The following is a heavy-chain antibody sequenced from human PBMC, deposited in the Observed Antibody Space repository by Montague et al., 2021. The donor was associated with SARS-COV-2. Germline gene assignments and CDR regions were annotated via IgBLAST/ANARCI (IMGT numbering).Heavy chain of an antibody. D-gene: IGHD3-10*01. J-gene: IGHJ4*02. CDR2: INHSGST. CDR1: GGSFSGYY. V-gene: IGHV4-34*01. CDR3: ARALVRGGDFDY. Sequence: SETLSLTCAVYGGSFSGYYWSWIRQPPGKGLEWIGEINHSGSTNYNPSLKSRVTISVDTSKNQFSLKLSSVTAADTAVYYCARALVRGGDFDYWGQGTPVTVSS.